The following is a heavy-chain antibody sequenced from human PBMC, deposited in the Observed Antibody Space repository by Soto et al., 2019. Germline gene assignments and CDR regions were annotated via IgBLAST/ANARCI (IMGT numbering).Heavy chain of an antibody. Sequence: ASVKVSCKASGYSFTSLDINWVRQTAGQGLEWTGWMEPSTGRTGYAQKFQGRVTMTRDTSINTAYMELTTLTSDDTAFYYCARGVSAGVDYWGQGTLVT. J-gene: IGHJ4*02. D-gene: IGHD1-26*01. V-gene: IGHV1-8*01. CDR3: ARGVSAGVDY. CDR2: MEPSTGRT. CDR1: GYSFTSLD.